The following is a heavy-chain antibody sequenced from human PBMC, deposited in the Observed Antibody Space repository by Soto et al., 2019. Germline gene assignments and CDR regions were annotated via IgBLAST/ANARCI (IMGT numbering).Heavy chain of an antibody. CDR1: ADSISGYY. CDR3: ARGNYDFWRGHYNFDY. D-gene: IGHD3-3*01. V-gene: IGHV4-59*01. Sequence: SQTLSLTCTLSADSISGYYWSWIRQPPGKGLEWIGYVYSRVDTNYNPSLKTRLTMSVDTSKKQFSVNLSSVSAAHPAVYYCARGNYDFWRGHYNFDYWGQGTLVTVSS. CDR2: VYSRVDT. J-gene: IGHJ4*02.